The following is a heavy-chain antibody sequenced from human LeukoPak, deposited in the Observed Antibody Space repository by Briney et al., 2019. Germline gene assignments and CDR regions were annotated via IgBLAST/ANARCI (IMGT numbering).Heavy chain of an antibody. Sequence: SQSLSLTCTAYGGSISTNTYYWTWIRKPAGKGLEWIGRIYTSGSTNYNPSLKSRVTISVDTSKNQFSLKLRSVTAADTAVYYCARNKIRWGSKGYDPGGQGTLVTVYS. J-gene: IGHJ5*02. D-gene: IGHD5-24*01. CDR1: GGSISTNTYY. CDR3: ARNKIRWGSKGYDP. V-gene: IGHV4-61*02. CDR2: IYTSGST.